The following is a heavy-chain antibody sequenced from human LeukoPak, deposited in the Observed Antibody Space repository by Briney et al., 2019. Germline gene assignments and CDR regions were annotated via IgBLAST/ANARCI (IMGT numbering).Heavy chain of an antibody. D-gene: IGHD2-21*02. CDR1: GFTFSRYS. J-gene: IGHJ6*03. CDR3: AKDGAYCGGDCLAMDV. CDR2: ISTGSTYI. Sequence: PGGSLRLSCAASGFTFSRYSMNWVRQAPGKGLEWVSSISTGSTYIYYADSLKGRFTISRDNAKNSLYLQMNSLRAEDTAVYYCAKDGAYCGGDCLAMDVWGKGTTVTVSS. V-gene: IGHV3-21*06.